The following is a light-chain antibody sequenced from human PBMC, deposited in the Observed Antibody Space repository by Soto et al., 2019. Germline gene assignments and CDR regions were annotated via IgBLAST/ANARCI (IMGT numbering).Light chain of an antibody. J-gene: IGKJ1*01. CDR1: QSVSSY. CDR2: DAS. Sequence: EIVLTQSPATLSLSPGERATLSCRASQSVSSYLAWYQQKPGQAPRLLIYDASNRVTGIPARFSGSGSGTDFTLTISCLEPEDFAVYYCQQRSNWWTFGQGTKVDIK. CDR3: QQRSNWWT. V-gene: IGKV3-11*01.